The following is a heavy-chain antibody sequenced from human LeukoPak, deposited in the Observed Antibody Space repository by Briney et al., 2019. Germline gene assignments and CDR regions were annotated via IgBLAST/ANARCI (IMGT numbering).Heavy chain of an antibody. J-gene: IGHJ4*02. D-gene: IGHD2-15*01. CDR3: ARVIQSLLLKGYFDY. CDR2: IYSGGSA. Sequence: GGSLRLSCAASGLTVSSNYMSWVRQAPGKGLEWVSVIYSGGSAYYADSLKGRFTISRDNSKNTLYLHMNSLRAEDTAVYYCARVIQSLLLKGYFDYWGQGTLVTVSS. V-gene: IGHV3-53*01. CDR1: GLTVSSNY.